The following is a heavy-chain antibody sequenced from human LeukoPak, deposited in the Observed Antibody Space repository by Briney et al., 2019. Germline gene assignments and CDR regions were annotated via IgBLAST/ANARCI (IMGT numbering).Heavy chain of an antibody. CDR1: GFTFSSYG. V-gene: IGHV3-23*01. Sequence: PGGSLRLSCAASGFTFSSYGMSWVRQAPGKGLEWVSAISGSGGSTYYADSVKGRFTISRDNSKNTLYLQMNSLRAEDTAVYYCAKDPRGATLFDYWGQGTLVTVSS. CDR2: ISGSGGST. D-gene: IGHD1-26*01. CDR3: AKDPRGATLFDY. J-gene: IGHJ4*02.